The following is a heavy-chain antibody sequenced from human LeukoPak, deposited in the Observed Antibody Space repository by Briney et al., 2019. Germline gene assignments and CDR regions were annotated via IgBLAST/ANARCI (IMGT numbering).Heavy chain of an antibody. J-gene: IGHJ4*02. V-gene: IGHV1-2*02. Sequence: RASVKVSCKASGYTYTGYYMHWVRQAPGQGLEWMGWINPNSGGTNYAQKFQGRVTMTRDTSISTAYMELSRLRSDDTAVYYCARLYCSSTSCYPLSPFGYWGQGTLVTVSS. CDR3: ARLYCSSTSCYPLSPFGY. D-gene: IGHD2-2*01. CDR2: INPNSGGT. CDR1: GYTYTGYY.